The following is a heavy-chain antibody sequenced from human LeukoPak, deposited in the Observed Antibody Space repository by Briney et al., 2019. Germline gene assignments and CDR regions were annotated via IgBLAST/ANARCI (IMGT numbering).Heavy chain of an antibody. J-gene: IGHJ4*02. Sequence: RPGGSLRLSCAASGFTFDDYGMSWVRQAPGKGLEWVSGINWNGGSTGYADSVKGRFTISRDNSKNTLYLQMNSLRAEDAAVYYCARRAGAYSHPYDYWGQGTLVTVSS. V-gene: IGHV3-20*04. CDR1: GFTFDDYG. CDR3: ARRAGAYSHPYDY. D-gene: IGHD4/OR15-4a*01. CDR2: INWNGGST.